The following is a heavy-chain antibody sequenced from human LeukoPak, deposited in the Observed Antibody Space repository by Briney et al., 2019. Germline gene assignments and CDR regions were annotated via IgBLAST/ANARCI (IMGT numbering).Heavy chain of an antibody. D-gene: IGHD1-26*01. CDR2: FDPEDGET. CDR1: GYTLTELS. J-gene: IGHJ3*02. CDR3: ARGIVGATYRAFDI. V-gene: IGHV1-24*01. Sequence: GASVKVSCKVSGYTLTELSMHWVRQAPGKGLEWMGGFDPEDGETIYAQKFQGRVTITTDESTSTAYMELSSLRSEDTAVYYCARGIVGATYRAFDIWGQGTMVTVSS.